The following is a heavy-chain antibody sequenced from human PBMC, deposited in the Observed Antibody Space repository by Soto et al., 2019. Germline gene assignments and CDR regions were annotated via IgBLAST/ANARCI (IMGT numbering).Heavy chain of an antibody. CDR1: GTTFNSYT. CDR3: ARRRYCGVDCYNSYYYGMDF. CDR2: IIPVLGTT. D-gene: IGHD2-21*02. J-gene: IGHJ6*02. Sequence: QVQLVQSGTEVKKPGSSVKVSCRASGTTFNSYTVSWVRQAPGHGLEWLGRIIPVLGTTDYAQRYRGRVTITADKSKNTAYMELSCLMTEDTAIYSCARRRYCGVDCYNSYYYGMDFWGQGTTVTVSS. V-gene: IGHV1-69*08.